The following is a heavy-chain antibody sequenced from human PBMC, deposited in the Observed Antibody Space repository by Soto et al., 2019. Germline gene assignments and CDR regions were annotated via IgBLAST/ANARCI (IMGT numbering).Heavy chain of an antibody. CDR3: ARTGIAAAGGDAFDI. CDR2: IGTAGDT. D-gene: IGHD6-13*01. Sequence: ESGGGLVQPGGSLRLSCAASGFTFSSYDMHWVRQATGKGLEWVSAIGTAGDTYYPGSVKGRFTISRENAKNSLYLQMNSLRAGDTAVYYCARTGIAAAGGDAFDIWGQGTMVTVSS. J-gene: IGHJ3*02. CDR1: GFTFSSYD. V-gene: IGHV3-13*01.